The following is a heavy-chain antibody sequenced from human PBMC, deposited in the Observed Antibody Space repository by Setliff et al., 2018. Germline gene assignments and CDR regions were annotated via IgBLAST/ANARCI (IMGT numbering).Heavy chain of an antibody. D-gene: IGHD2-15*01. CDR3: AKREIIAVTRWFDP. V-gene: IGHV3-48*01. J-gene: IGHJ5*02. Sequence: PGGSLRLSCAASGFTFSIYSMNWLRQAPGKGLEWVSYISSGSISTTHYADSVRGRFTVSRDNAKNTLYLQMNSLRAEDTAVYYCAKREIIAVTRWFDPWGQGTLVTVSS. CDR2: ISSGSISTT. CDR1: GFTFSIYS.